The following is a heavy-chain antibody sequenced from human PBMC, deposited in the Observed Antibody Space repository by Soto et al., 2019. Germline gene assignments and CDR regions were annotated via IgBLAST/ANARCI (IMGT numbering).Heavy chain of an antibody. CDR3: ARAVTYMVRLFDI. V-gene: IGHV4-4*02. Sequence: QGQLQESGPGLVKPSWTLSLTCAVSSGSISSSNWWSQVLQPPVKGLEWIGEIYHSGSPNYNPSLESRVTISEDKTKNQFSLKLSFVAAADTAVYYCARAVTYMVRLFDIWGQGTMVTGSS. CDR1: SGSISSSNW. D-gene: IGHD3-10*01. CDR2: IYHSGSP. J-gene: IGHJ3*02.